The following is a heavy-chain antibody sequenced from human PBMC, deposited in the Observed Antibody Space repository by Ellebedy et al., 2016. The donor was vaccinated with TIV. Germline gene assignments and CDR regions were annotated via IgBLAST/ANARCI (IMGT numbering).Heavy chain of an antibody. D-gene: IGHD1-1*01. Sequence: GESLKISXAASGFIVTNSYMTWVRQAPGKGLEWVSVIYGGGSSYYADSVKGRFTISRDNSKKTLFLQMTSLGAEDTAVYYCVTRHNGAFDIWGQGTMVTVSS. CDR3: VTRHNGAFDI. CDR1: GFIVTNSY. CDR2: IYGGGSS. J-gene: IGHJ3*02. V-gene: IGHV3-53*01.